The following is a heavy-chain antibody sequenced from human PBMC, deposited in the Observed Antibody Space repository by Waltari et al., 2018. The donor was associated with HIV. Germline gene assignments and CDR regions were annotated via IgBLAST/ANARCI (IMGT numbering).Heavy chain of an antibody. D-gene: IGHD2-15*01. CDR3: ARGAGGPGKFDY. Sequence: GEALRSSGYYWGWIGQPQGKGLEWIGSVYSGGITYYNLSLKSRVTISVDTSKNQLSLKLSSVTATDTAIYYCARGAGGPGKFDYWGQGTLVTVSS. J-gene: IGHJ4*02. CDR1: GEALRSSGYY. V-gene: IGHV4-39*01. CDR2: VYSGGIT.